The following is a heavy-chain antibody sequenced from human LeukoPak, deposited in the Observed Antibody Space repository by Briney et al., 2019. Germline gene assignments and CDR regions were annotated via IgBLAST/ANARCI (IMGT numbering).Heavy chain of an antibody. J-gene: IGHJ4*02. CDR1: GFTFSDYY. V-gene: IGHV3-11*04. CDR2: ISSSGSTI. D-gene: IGHD6-19*01. CDR3: AKDRSSGWFPHFDY. Sequence: GGSLRLSCAASGFTFSDYYMSWIRQAPGKGLEWVSYISSSGSTIYYADSVKGRFTISRDNSKNTLYLQMNSLRAEDTAVYYCAKDRSSGWFPHFDYWGQGTLLIVSS.